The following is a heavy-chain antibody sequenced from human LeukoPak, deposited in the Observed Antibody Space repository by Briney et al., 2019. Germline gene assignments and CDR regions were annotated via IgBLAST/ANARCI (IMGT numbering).Heavy chain of an antibody. V-gene: IGHV3-53*01. Sequence: GGSLRLSCAASGFTVSSNYMSWVRQAPGKGLEWVSVIYSGGSTYYADSVKGRFTISRDNSKNTLYLQMNSLRAEDTAVYYCARTSTYYDFWSGYYLPYYFDYWGQGTLVTVS. CDR2: IYSGGST. CDR1: GFTVSSNY. J-gene: IGHJ4*02. CDR3: ARTSTYYDFWSGYYLPYYFDY. D-gene: IGHD3-3*01.